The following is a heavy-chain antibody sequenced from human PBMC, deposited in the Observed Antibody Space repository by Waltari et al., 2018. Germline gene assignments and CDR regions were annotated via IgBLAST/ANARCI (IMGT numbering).Heavy chain of an antibody. D-gene: IGHD6-6*01. Sequence: QVQLQESGPGLVKPSETLSLTCDVSGYSIRSGYYWVWIRQPPGQGLGGIGNIYHSGSTYQNPALKSRLTISLDTSKNQFSLKLSSVTAADTAVFYCARHPEQLVGYWYFDLWGRGTLVTVSS. J-gene: IGHJ2*01. CDR3: ARHPEQLVGYWYFDL. CDR2: IYHSGST. CDR1: GYSIRSGYY. V-gene: IGHV4-38-2*01.